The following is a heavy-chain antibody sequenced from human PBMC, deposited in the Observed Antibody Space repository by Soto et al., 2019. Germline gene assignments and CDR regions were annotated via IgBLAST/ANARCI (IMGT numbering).Heavy chain of an antibody. J-gene: IGHJ4*02. CDR1: GGSFSGYY. CDR3: ARGKKDGSSWYLGFDY. D-gene: IGHD6-13*01. CDR2: INHSGST. Sequence: SETLSLTCAVYGGSFSGYYWSWIRQPPGKGLEWIGEINHSGSTNYNPSLKSRVTISVDTSKNQFSLKLSSVTAADTAVYYCARGKKDGSSWYLGFDYWGQGTLVTVYS. V-gene: IGHV4-34*01.